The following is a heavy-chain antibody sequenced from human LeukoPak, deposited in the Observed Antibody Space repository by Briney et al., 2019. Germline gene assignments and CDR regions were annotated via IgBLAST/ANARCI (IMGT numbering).Heavy chain of an antibody. Sequence: PLGTLSLTFADSAYPISSAAYGGWFRQPRGGGLECTGDSYKGGSPYYKPSPKSRVSISVDTSKNQFSLKLSSVTAADTAVYYCARPISSQGYFGVVIDWGQGTLVTVSS. D-gene: IGHD3-3*01. CDR2: SYKGGSP. J-gene: IGHJ4*02. V-gene: IGHV4-38-2*01. CDR3: ARPISSQGYFGVVID. CDR1: AYPISSAAY.